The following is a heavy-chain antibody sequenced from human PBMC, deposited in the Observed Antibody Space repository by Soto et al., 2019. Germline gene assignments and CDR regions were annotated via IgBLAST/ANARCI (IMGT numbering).Heavy chain of an antibody. D-gene: IGHD2-15*01. CDR3: ARGPGGPDGPGDY. CDR1: GYTFTSYA. Sequence: DSVKVSCKASGYTFTSYAMHWVRQAPGQRLEWMGWINAGNGNTKYSQKFQGRVTITRDTSASTAYMELSSLRSEDTAVYYCARGPGGPDGPGDYWGQASLVTVSS. V-gene: IGHV1-3*01. CDR2: INAGNGNT. J-gene: IGHJ4*02.